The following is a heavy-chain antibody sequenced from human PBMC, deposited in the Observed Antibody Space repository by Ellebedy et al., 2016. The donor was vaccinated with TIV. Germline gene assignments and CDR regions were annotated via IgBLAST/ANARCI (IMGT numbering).Heavy chain of an antibody. D-gene: IGHD3-10*01. J-gene: IGHJ4*02. V-gene: IGHV4-31*03. Sequence: SETLSLTXTVSGGSISSGGYYWSWIRQHPGKGLEWIGYIYYSGSTYYNPSLKSRVTISVDTSKNQFSLKLTSVTAADTGVYYCAKSAPRFGESHWGQGTLVTVSS. CDR2: IYYSGST. CDR1: GGSISSGGYY. CDR3: AKSAPRFGESH.